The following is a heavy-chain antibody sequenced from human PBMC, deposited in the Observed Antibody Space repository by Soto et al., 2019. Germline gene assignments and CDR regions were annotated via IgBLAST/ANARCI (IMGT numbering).Heavy chain of an antibody. CDR1: GYTFTGYY. CDR3: AKGGAIVAAGTXVYLYXAMDV. J-gene: IGHJ6*02. V-gene: IGHV1-2*02. D-gene: IGHD6-13*01. Sequence: QVQLVQSGTEVKRPGDSVKVSCKASGYTFTGYYVHWVRQAPGQGLEWMGWINPNSGDTYLAQRFQGRVTMNRDTSIGTAYMELRGLTSDDTAEYYCAKGGAIVAAGTXVYLYXAMDVWGQGTAVTVSS. CDR2: INPNSGDT.